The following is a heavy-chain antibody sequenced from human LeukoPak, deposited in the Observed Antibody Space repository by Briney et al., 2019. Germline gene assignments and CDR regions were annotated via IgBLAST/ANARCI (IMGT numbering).Heavy chain of an antibody. CDR3: ARSPPPPPKQQLVCWFDP. Sequence: GSSVKVSCKASGGTFSSYAISWVRQAPGQGLGWMGGIIPIFGTANYAQKFQGRVTITADKSTSTAYMELSSLRSEDTAVYYCARSPPPPPKQQLVCWFDPWGQGTLVTVSS. V-gene: IGHV1-69*06. J-gene: IGHJ5*02. D-gene: IGHD6-13*01. CDR2: IIPIFGTA. CDR1: GGTFSSYA.